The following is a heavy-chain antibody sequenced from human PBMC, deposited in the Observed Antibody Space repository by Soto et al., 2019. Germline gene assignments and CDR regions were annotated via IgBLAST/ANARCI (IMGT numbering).Heavy chain of an antibody. CDR1: GFTFSSYW. CDR2: INSDGSST. J-gene: IGHJ3*02. D-gene: IGHD4-17*01. V-gene: IGHV3-74*01. CDR3: ARADSLLKMASVTPEGVDI. Sequence: EVQLVESGGGLVQPGGSLRLSCAASGFTFSSYWMHWVRQAPGKGLVWVSRINSDGSSTSYAESVKGRFTISRDNAKNTAYLQIQTLGVGETAADYCARADSLLKMASVTPEGVDIWGPGPMVTVSS.